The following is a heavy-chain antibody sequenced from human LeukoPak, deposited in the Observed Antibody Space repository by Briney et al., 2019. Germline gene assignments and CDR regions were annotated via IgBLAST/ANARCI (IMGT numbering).Heavy chain of an antibody. V-gene: IGHV3-64D*06. CDR1: GFTFSNYA. Sequence: GGSLRLSCSASGFTFSNYAMHWVRQAPGKGLEYVSAISSNGGITYYADSVKGRFTISRDNSKNALYLQMSNLRAEDTAVYYCVKRELGYCSSTSCYDSWGQGTPVTVSS. CDR2: ISSNGGIT. CDR3: VKRELGYCSSTSCYDS. D-gene: IGHD2-2*01. J-gene: IGHJ5*01.